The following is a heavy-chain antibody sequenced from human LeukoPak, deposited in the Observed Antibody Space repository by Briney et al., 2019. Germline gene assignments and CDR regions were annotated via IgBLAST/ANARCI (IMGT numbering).Heavy chain of an antibody. V-gene: IGHV3-30*18. CDR2: ISYDGSNK. D-gene: IGHD3-22*01. J-gene: IGHJ4*02. Sequence: RPGGSLRLSCAASGFTFSSYGMRWVRQAPGKGLEWVAVISYDGSNKYYADSVKGRFTISRDNPKNTLYLQMNSLRAEDTAVYYCAKEGYYDSSGYGFDYWGQGTLVTVSS. CDR3: AKEGYYDSSGYGFDY. CDR1: GFTFSSYG.